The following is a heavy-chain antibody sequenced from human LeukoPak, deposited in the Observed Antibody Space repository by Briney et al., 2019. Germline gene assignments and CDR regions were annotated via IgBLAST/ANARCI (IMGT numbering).Heavy chain of an antibody. CDR1: GFTYSSYA. J-gene: IGHJ4*02. CDR3: ARVVDHDYGDYYLDY. D-gene: IGHD4-17*01. V-gene: IGHV3-23*01. Sequence: HGGSLLLSCAASGFTYSSYAMSWVRQAPGKGLEWVSAISGSGGSTYYADSVKGRFTISRDNSKNTLYLQMNSLRAEDTAVYYCARVVDHDYGDYYLDYWGQGTLVTVSS. CDR2: ISGSGGST.